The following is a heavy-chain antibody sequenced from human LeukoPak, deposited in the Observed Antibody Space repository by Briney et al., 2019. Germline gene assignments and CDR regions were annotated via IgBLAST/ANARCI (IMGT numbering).Heavy chain of an antibody. CDR2: IYYSGST. CDR1: GGSISSYY. V-gene: IGHV4-59*08. CDR3: VRHLPSDGDYPTYWYFDL. J-gene: IGHJ2*01. Sequence: SETLSLTCTVSGGSISSYYWSWIRQPPGKGLEWVGYIYYSGSTNYNPSLKSRVTISVDTSKNQFSLKLSSVTAADTAVYYCVRHLPSDGDYPTYWYFDLWGRGTLVTVSS. D-gene: IGHD4-17*01.